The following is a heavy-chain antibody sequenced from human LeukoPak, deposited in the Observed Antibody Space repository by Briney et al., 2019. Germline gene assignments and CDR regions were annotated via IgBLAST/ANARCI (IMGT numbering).Heavy chain of an antibody. CDR2: IASETYGGTA. J-gene: IGHJ4*02. Sequence: GGSLRLSCAASGFTVSSNYMTWVRQAPGKGLEWVGFIASETYGGTAEYAASVKGRFTISRDDSKSIAYLQMNSLKTEDTAVYYCTRDQTPYYWGQGTLVTVSS. CDR3: TRDQTPYY. CDR1: GFTVSSNY. V-gene: IGHV3-49*04.